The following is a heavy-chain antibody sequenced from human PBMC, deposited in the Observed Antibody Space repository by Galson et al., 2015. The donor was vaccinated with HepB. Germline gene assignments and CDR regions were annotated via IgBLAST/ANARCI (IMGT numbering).Heavy chain of an antibody. V-gene: IGHV3-23*01. CDR3: AKDSRRTGQLDPFY. CDR1: GFTFSSYA. J-gene: IGHJ4*01. CDR2: ISGSGGST. Sequence: SLRLSCAASGFTFSSYAMSWVRQAPGKGLEWVSAISGSGGSTYYADSVTGRFTISSDNYKTKLYLQMNRLRAEDTAVYYCAKDSRRTGQLDPFYWGQGTLVTVSS. D-gene: IGHD6-6*01.